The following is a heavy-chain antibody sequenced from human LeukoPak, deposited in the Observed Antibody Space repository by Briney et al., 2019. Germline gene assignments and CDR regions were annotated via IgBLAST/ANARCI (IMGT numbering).Heavy chain of an antibody. Sequence: SVKVSCKASGGTFSSYAISWVRQAPGQGLEWMGRIIPILGIANYAQKFQGRDTITADKSTSTAYMELSSLRSEDTAVYYCARDDYYDSSGSLYYFDYWGQGTLVTVSS. CDR1: GGTFSSYA. CDR3: ARDDYYDSSGSLYYFDY. D-gene: IGHD3-22*01. J-gene: IGHJ4*02. CDR2: IIPILGIA. V-gene: IGHV1-69*04.